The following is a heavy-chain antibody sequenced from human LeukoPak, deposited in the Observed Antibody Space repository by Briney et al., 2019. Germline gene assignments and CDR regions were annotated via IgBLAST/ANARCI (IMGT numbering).Heavy chain of an antibody. CDR2: IRNDRIT. Sequence: GGSLRLSCVGSGFTFSDAWTSWVRQAPGKGLEWVGRIRNDRITDYAAPVQGRFSISRDNSKNTFYLQMNSLRTEDTGMYFCTWMATIFTVDYWGQGTLVTVSS. V-gene: IGHV3-15*01. J-gene: IGHJ4*02. D-gene: IGHD5-12*01. CDR3: TWMATIFTVDY. CDR1: GFTFSDAW.